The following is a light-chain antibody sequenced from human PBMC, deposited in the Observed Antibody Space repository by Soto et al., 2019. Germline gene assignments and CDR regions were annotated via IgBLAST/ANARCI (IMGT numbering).Light chain of an antibody. J-gene: IGKJ4*01. CDR2: DAY. V-gene: IGKV3-15*01. CDR3: KHYKTWPLA. Sequence: EIIMTHSPSTLSVSPGERVTICSRHSQGVGSTLAWYRQQPGQAPRLLIYDAYIRASGVPARFSGSGSGTEFTLTISGLQPEDFAVYFCKHYKTWPLAFGGGTKVDIK. CDR1: QGVGST.